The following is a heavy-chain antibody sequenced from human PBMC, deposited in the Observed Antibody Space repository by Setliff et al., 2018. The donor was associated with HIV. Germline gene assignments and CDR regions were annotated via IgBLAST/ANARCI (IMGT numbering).Heavy chain of an antibody. V-gene: IGHV1-46*01. CDR2: INPSGGSA. CDR3: ARETISEGFAY. Sequence: GASVKVSCKASGYTFTRNQIHWVRQAPGQGLEWMGIINPSGGSASYAEKFQGRVTMTSDTSTNTVYMELRSLRSEETAVFYCARETISEGFAYWGQGALVTVSS. D-gene: IGHD3-16*01. CDR1: GYTFTRNQ. J-gene: IGHJ4*02.